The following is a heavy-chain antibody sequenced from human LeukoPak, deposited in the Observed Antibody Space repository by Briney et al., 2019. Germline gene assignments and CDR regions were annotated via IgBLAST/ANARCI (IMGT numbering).Heavy chain of an antibody. D-gene: IGHD2-2*01. CDR1: GFTFSSYA. Sequence: GGSLRLSCAASGFTFSSYAMHWVRQAPGKGLEWVAVISYDGSNKHYADSVKGRFTISRDNSKNTLYLQMNSLRAEDTAVYYCARDYCSSTSCPNWFDPWGQGTLVTVSS. CDR2: ISYDGSNK. V-gene: IGHV3-30-3*01. CDR3: ARDYCSSTSCPNWFDP. J-gene: IGHJ5*02.